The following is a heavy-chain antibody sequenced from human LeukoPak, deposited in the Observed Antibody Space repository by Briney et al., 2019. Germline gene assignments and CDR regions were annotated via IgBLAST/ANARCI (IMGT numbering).Heavy chain of an antibody. CDR2: ILHSGTI. D-gene: IGHD4-17*01. CDR3: ARAPQPTSYGDYGKRYFDL. Sequence: PSETLSLTCTVSNGSVSDGYYYWNWIRQPPGKGLVWIGYILHSGTINNNPSLKSRVIISVDTSKNQFSLKPTSVTAADTAVYYCARAPQPTSYGDYGKRYFDLWGRGSLVTVSS. J-gene: IGHJ2*01. V-gene: IGHV4-61*01. CDR1: NGSVSDGYYY.